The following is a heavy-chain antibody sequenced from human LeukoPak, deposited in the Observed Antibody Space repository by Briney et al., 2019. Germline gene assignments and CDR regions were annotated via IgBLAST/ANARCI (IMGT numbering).Heavy chain of an antibody. Sequence: VGSLRLSCATSGFTFSSNWMSWVRHVPGRGLDWVANIKPDGSAQYYAASVKGRFTVSRDNAKNSLYLQINSLTVEDTAVYYCASANTSGWHNWGQGTLVTVSA. V-gene: IGHV3-7*01. D-gene: IGHD6-25*01. CDR3: ASANTSGWHN. CDR2: IKPDGSAQ. J-gene: IGHJ4*02. CDR1: GFTFSSNW.